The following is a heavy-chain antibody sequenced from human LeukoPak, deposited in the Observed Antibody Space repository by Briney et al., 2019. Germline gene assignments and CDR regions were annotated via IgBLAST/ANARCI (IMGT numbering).Heavy chain of an antibody. Sequence: GASVKVSCKASGYTFTSYGISWVRQAPGQGLEWMGWISAYNGNTNYAQKLQRRVTMTTDTSTSTAYMELRSLRSDDTAVYYCARDREDIVVVPAAIPLYYYYYYMDVWGKGTTVTVSS. V-gene: IGHV1-18*01. CDR2: ISAYNGNT. CDR1: GYTFTSYG. CDR3: ARDREDIVVVPAAIPLYYYYYYMDV. J-gene: IGHJ6*03. D-gene: IGHD2-2*02.